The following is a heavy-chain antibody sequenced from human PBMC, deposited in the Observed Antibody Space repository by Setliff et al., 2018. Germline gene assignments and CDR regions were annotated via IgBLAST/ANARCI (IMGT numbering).Heavy chain of an antibody. CDR2: VYYSGIA. CDR3: AGGGTFRYFDY. V-gene: IGHV4-59*01. CDR1: GGSIGTYY. J-gene: IGHJ4*02. D-gene: IGHD5-12*01. Sequence: PSETLSLTCTVSGGSIGTYYWSWIRQSPGKGLEWIGYVYYSGIANYSPSLKSRLTISVDTSKNQFSLKLRSVTAADTAVYYCAGGGTFRYFDYWGQGTPVTVSS.